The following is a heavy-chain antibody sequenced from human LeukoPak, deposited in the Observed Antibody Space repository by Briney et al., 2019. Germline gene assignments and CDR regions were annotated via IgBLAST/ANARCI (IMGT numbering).Heavy chain of an antibody. Sequence: ASVKVSCKASGGTFSSYAINWVRQQAPGQGLEWVGIINPSGGNTNYAQKFQGRVTMTRDMSTSTVYMELSSLRSEDTAMYYCARALPHRRLMDTTMEQHWFDPWGQGTLVTVSS. J-gene: IGHJ5*02. CDR1: GGTFSSYA. V-gene: IGHV1-46*01. CDR2: INPSGGNT. CDR3: ARALPHRRLMDTTMEQHWFDP. D-gene: IGHD5-18*01.